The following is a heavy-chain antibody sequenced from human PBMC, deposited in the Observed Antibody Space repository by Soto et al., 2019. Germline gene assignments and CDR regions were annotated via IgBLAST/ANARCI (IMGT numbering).Heavy chain of an antibody. Sequence: SVKVSCKAPGETFRRDVISWVRQAPGQGLEWLGGITPMSGTTDYAQKFQGRVTISADKSTGTAYFELSSLTFDDTGVYYCARGVSMAGRPGFFHHCGQGSLVTVSS. CDR1: GETFRRDV. V-gene: IGHV1-69*06. CDR2: ITPMSGTT. CDR3: ARGVSMAGRPGFFHH. J-gene: IGHJ1*01. D-gene: IGHD6-6*01.